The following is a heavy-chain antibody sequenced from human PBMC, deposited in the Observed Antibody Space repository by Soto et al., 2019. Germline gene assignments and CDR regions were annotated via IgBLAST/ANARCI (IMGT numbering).Heavy chain of an antibody. V-gene: IGHV1-3*01. Sequence: GASVKVSCKASGYTFTGYYMHWVRQAPGQRLEWMGWINAGNGNTKYSQKFQGRVTITRDTSASTAYMELSSLRSEDTAVYYCARAKTTVVTPPDYWGQGTLVTVSS. CDR2: INAGNGNT. CDR3: ARAKTTVVTPPDY. CDR1: GYTFTGYY. J-gene: IGHJ4*02. D-gene: IGHD4-17*01.